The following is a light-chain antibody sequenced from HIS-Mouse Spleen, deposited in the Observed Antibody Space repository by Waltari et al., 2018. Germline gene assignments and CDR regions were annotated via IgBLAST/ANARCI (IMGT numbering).Light chain of an antibody. J-gene: IGLJ2*01. CDR3: SSYTSSSFNVV. V-gene: IGLV2-14*03. Sequence: QSALTQPASVSGSPGQSITIPGTRTSSHVGGYNHLPWYQQHPGKAHKPMIYDVSNRPSGVSNRFSGSKSGNTASLTISGLQAEDEADYYCSSYTSSSFNVVFGGGTKLTVL. CDR2: DVS. CDR1: SSHVGGYNH.